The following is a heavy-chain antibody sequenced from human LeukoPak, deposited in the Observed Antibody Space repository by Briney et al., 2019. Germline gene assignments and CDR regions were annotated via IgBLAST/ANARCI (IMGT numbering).Heavy chain of an antibody. D-gene: IGHD3-10*01. J-gene: IGHJ6*02. CDR3: ARDFGKSYGMDV. Sequence: GGSLRLSCAASGFTFRSYNMDWVRQAPGRGLEWVSFTSGDSRVTYYADSVKGRFTISRDNAKNSLYLQMNSLRAEDTAVYYCARDFGKSYGMDVWGQGTTVTVSS. V-gene: IGHV3-48*04. CDR2: TSGDSRVT. CDR1: GFTFRSYN.